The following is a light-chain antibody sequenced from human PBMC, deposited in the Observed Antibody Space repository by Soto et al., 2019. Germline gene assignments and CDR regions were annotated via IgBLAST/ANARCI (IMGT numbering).Light chain of an antibody. CDR1: SSDVGGYNY. Sequence: QSALTQPASVSGSPGQSITISCTGTSSDVGGYNYVSWYQQHPGKAPKLMIYDVSNRPSGVSNRFSGAKSGNTASLTISGLRAEHEADYYCSSYTSSSTLPVVFGGGTKLTVL. CDR2: DVS. J-gene: IGLJ2*01. V-gene: IGLV2-14*01. CDR3: SSYTSSSTLPVV.